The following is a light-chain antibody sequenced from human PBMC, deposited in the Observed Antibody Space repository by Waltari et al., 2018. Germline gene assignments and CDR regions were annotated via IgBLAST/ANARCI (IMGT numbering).Light chain of an antibody. CDR1: QTLVHSDGTTY. CDR3: MQGTHWPLT. V-gene: IGKV2-30*02. Sequence: DVVLTQSPLSLPVTLGQPASLSCKSSQTLVHSDGTTYLAWFHQRPGQSPRRLIYKVSNRESGVPDRFSASGSGTDFTLKISRVEAEDVGVYYCMQGTHWPLTFGGGTKVEMK. CDR2: KVS. J-gene: IGKJ4*01.